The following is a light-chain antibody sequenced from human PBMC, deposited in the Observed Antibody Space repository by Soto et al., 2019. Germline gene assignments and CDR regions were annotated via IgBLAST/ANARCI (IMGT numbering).Light chain of an antibody. CDR3: QQSYSPPT. J-gene: IGKJ5*01. V-gene: IGKV1-5*03. CDR1: QSISVW. CDR2: KAS. Sequence: DIQMTQSPSTLSASVGDRVTTTFRARQSISVWLVWYQQKAGKASNLLIYKASRLESGVPSMFSGSGSETEFTLTISSLQPEDFANYYCQQSYSPPTFGQGTRLEIK.